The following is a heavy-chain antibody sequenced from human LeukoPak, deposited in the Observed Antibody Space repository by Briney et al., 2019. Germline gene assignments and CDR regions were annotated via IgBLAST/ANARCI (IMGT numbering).Heavy chain of an antibody. J-gene: IGHJ4*02. CDR3: ARDGVGGYDDFDY. V-gene: IGHV3-23*01. CDR2: ISGSGGST. Sequence: TGGSLRLSCAASGFTFSSYAMSWVRQAPGKGLEWVSAISGSGGSTYYADSVKGRFTISRDNAKNSLYLQMNSLRAEDTAVYYCARDGVGGYDDFDYWGQGTLVTVSS. D-gene: IGHD5-12*01. CDR1: GFTFSSYA.